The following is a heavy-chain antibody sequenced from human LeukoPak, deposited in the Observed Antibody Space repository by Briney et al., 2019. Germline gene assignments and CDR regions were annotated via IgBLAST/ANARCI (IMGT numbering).Heavy chain of an antibody. D-gene: IGHD1-7*01. V-gene: IGHV3-74*01. J-gene: IGHJ4*02. CDR2: MNGEGTTI. Sequence: PGGSLRLSCATSGLTFRTTRMHWVRQAPGKGLKWVSRMNGEGTTIDYADSVKGRFTVSRDYAKNTLFLQMDNLRTEDTALYFCATARNFRFEYWGQGSLVIVSA. CDR1: GLTFRTTR. CDR3: ATARNFRFEY.